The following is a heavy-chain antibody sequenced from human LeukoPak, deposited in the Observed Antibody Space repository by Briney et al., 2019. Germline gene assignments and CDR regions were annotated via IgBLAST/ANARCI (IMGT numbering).Heavy chain of an antibody. CDR2: ISGSGGST. CDR1: GFTFSSYA. Sequence: GGSLRPSCAASGFTFSSYAMSWVRQAPGKGLEWVSAISGSGGSTYYADSVKGRFTVSRDNSKNTLYLQMNSLRAEDTAVYYCAKDSTTYYYDSYFDYWGQGTLVTVSS. D-gene: IGHD3-22*01. CDR3: AKDSTTYYYDSYFDY. V-gene: IGHV3-23*01. J-gene: IGHJ4*02.